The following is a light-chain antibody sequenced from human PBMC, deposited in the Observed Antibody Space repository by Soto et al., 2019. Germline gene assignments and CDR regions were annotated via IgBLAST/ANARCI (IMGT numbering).Light chain of an antibody. CDR1: TSDVWGYNL. Sequence: QSALTQPASVSGSPVQSITISCSGTTSDVWGYNLVSWYQQHPDKAPKLLIYEVSQRPAGVSSRFSGSKSGNTATLTISGVQPEDEADYFRCSYATXSFVVGTGTKVXV. J-gene: IGLJ1*01. V-gene: IGLV2-23*02. CDR3: CSYATXSFV. CDR2: EVS.